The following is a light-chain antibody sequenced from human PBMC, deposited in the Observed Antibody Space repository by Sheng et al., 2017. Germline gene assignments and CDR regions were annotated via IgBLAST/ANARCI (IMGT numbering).Light chain of an antibody. V-gene: IGKV1-13*02. CDR2: DAS. CDR3: QQFDSYPIT. CDR1: QGISNS. J-gene: IGKJ5*01. Sequence: IQMTQSPSSLSASVGDRYTITCRASQGISNSLAWYQQKPGKVPEALIYDASIVESGVPSRFSGSSSGTDFTLTITNLQPEDFATYYCQQFDSYPITFGQGTRLEIK.